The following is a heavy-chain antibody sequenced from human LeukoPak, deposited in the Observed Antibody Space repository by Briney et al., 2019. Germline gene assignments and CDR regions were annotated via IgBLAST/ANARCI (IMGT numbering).Heavy chain of an antibody. CDR2: ISSRSDYI. D-gene: IGHD3-10*01. CDR3: ASTLIDSLSKLLWFGETTSS. V-gene: IGHV3-21*01. J-gene: IGHJ5*02. Sequence: GGSLRLSCAASGFSFSTYTMTWVRQAPGKGLEWVSSISSRSDYIYYADSVKGRFTISRDNSKNTLYLQMNSLRAEDTAVYYCASTLIDSLSKLLWFGETTSSWGQGTLVTVSS. CDR1: GFSFSTYT.